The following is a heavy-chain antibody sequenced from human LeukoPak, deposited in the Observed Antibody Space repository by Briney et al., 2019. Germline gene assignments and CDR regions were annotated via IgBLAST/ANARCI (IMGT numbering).Heavy chain of an antibody. CDR3: AEGSVAAAVYYFDY. CDR1: GFTFSNYA. Sequence: GGSLRLSCAVSGFTFSNYAMSWVRQAPGEGLEWVSGITSGGRSTYYADSVKGRFTISRDNSKNTLYLQMNSLRAEDTAVYYCAEGSVAAAVYYFDYWGQGTLVTVSS. V-gene: IGHV3-23*01. D-gene: IGHD6-13*01. CDR2: ITSGGRST. J-gene: IGHJ4*02.